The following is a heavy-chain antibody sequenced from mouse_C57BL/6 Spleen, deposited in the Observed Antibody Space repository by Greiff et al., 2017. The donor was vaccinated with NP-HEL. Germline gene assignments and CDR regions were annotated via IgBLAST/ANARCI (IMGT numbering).Heavy chain of an antibody. D-gene: IGHD2-1*01. CDR3: ARLGGNYYFDY. J-gene: IGHJ2*01. Sequence: QVQLQQSGAELVMPGASVKLSCKASGYTFTSYWMHWVKQGPGQGLEWIGEIDPSDSYTNYNQKFKGKSTLTVDKSSSTAYMQLSSLTSEDSAVYYCARLGGNYYFDYWGQGTTLTVSS. CDR2: IDPSDSYT. V-gene: IGHV1-69*01. CDR1: GYTFTSYW.